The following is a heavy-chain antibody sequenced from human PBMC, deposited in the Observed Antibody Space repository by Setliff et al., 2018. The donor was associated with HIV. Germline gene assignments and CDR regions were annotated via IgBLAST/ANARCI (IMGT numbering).Heavy chain of an antibody. CDR3: ARYGGNSFWFDP. D-gene: IGHD2-21*01. CDR1: GYSISSGYY. V-gene: IGHV4-38-2*01. J-gene: IGHJ5*02. Sequence: PSETLSLTCVVSGYSISSGYYWGWIRQPPGTGPEWIGSFYHSTTYYNPSLKSRVTISVDTSKNQFSLKLISVPAADTAVYYCARYGGNSFWFDPWGQGTLVTVSS. CDR2: FYHSTT.